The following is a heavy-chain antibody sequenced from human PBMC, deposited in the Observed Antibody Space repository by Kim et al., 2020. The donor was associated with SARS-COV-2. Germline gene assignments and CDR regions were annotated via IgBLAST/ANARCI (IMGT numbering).Heavy chain of an antibody. V-gene: IGHV3-21*01. J-gene: IGHJ4*02. CDR1: GFTFSSYS. Sequence: GGSLRLSCAASGFTFSSYSMNWVRQAPGKGLEWVSSISSSSSYIYYADSVKGRFTISRDNAKNSLYLQMNSLRAEDTAVYYCARSMGNRCSGGSCYIDYWGQGTLVTVSS. CDR2: ISSSSSYI. CDR3: ARSMGNRCSGGSCYIDY. D-gene: IGHD2-15*01.